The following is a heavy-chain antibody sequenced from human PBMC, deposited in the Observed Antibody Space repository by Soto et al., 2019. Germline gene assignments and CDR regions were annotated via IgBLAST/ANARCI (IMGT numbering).Heavy chain of an antibody. Sequence: QVQLVQSGAEVKKPGASVKVSCKASGYTFTSYDINWVRQATGQGLEWMGWMNPNSGNTGYAQKFQGRVTMNRNTSLSTAYMELSSLRSEDTAVYYCAITHLRFGEHHYWGQGTLVTVSS. J-gene: IGHJ4*02. D-gene: IGHD3-10*01. CDR3: AITHLRFGEHHY. V-gene: IGHV1-8*01. CDR2: MNPNSGNT. CDR1: GYTFTSYD.